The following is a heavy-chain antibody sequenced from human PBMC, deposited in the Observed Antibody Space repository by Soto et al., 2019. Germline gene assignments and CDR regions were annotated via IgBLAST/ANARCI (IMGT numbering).Heavy chain of an antibody. V-gene: IGHV5-51*01. D-gene: IGHD5-12*01. CDR3: ARTSGYDDYYFYYGMDV. CDR1: GYSFTRYW. CDR2: IYPGDSDT. Sequence: PGESLKLSCKGSGYSFTRYWIGWVRQMPGKGLEWMGIIYPGDSDTRYSPSFQGQVTISADKSISTAYLQWSSLKASDTAMYYCARTSGYDDYYFYYGMDVWGQGTTVTVSS. J-gene: IGHJ6*02.